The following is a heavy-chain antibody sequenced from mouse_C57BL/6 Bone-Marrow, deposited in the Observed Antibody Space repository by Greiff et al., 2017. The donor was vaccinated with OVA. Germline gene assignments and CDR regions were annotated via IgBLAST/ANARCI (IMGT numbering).Heavy chain of an antibody. D-gene: IGHD2-2*01. J-gene: IGHJ1*03. CDR1: GYTFTDYY. Sequence: DVQLQESGPVLVKPGASVKMSCKASGYTFTDYYMNWVKQSHGKSLEWIGVINPYNGGTSYNQKFKGKATLTVDKSSSTAYMELNSLTSEDSAVYYCARGAWLPPYFDVWGTGTTVTVSS. V-gene: IGHV1-19*01. CDR3: ARGAWLPPYFDV. CDR2: INPYNGGT.